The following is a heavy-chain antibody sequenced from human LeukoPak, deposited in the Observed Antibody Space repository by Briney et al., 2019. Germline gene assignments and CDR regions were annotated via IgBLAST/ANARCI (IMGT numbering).Heavy chain of an antibody. CDR1: GYSFTSYW. CDR2: IYPGDSDM. Sequence: GESLKISCQGSGYSFTSYWVVWVRQMPGKGLEWMGIIYPGDSDMRYSPSFQGQVTISADKSISTAYLQWGSLKASDTAMYYCARQLGTGRGGLDYWGQGTLVTVSS. D-gene: IGHD3/OR15-3a*01. V-gene: IGHV5-51*01. CDR3: ARQLGTGRGGLDY. J-gene: IGHJ4*02.